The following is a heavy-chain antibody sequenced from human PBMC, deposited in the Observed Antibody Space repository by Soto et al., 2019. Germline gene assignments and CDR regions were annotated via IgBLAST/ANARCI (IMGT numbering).Heavy chain of an antibody. CDR3: ARQDCSGGSCYRLGYYFYGLDV. J-gene: IGHJ6*02. Sequence: PGGSLRLSCAASGFTFSSYEMNWVRQAPGKGLERVSYISSSSSTIYYADSVKGRFTISRDNAKNSLYLQMNRLRDEDTAVYYCARQDCSGGSCYRLGYYFYGLDVWGQGTTVTVSS. D-gene: IGHD2-15*01. V-gene: IGHV3-48*02. CDR2: ISSSSSTI. CDR1: GFTFSSYE.